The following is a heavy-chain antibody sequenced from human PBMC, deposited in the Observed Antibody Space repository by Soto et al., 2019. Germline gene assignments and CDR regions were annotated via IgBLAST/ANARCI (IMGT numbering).Heavy chain of an antibody. J-gene: IGHJ4*02. CDR1: GFTFSRSW. Sequence: GGSLRLSCAASGFTFSRSWMSWVRQAPGKGLEWVANIKQDGSEKYYVDSVKGRFTISRDNARNSLYLQMNSLRAEDTAVYYCARGRGYYDSSGYDFWGQGTPVTVSS. V-gene: IGHV3-7*01. CDR2: IKQDGSEK. D-gene: IGHD3-22*01. CDR3: ARGRGYYDSSGYDF.